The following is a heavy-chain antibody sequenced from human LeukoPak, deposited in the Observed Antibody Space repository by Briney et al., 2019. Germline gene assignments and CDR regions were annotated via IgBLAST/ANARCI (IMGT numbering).Heavy chain of an antibody. J-gene: IGHJ4*02. Sequence: GGSLRLSCAASGFTFSGYTMTWVRQAPGKGLEWVAVISYDGSNKYYADSVKGRFTISRDNSKNTLYLQMNSLRAEDTAVYYCASATRIVATIGYWGQGTLVTVSS. CDR3: ASATRIVATIGY. D-gene: IGHD5-12*01. CDR1: GFTFSGYT. V-gene: IGHV3-30-3*01. CDR2: ISYDGSNK.